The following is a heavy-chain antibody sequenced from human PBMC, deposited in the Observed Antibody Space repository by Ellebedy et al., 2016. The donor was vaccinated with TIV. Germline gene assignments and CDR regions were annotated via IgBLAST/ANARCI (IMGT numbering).Heavy chain of an antibody. CDR1: GGSFSGYY. Sequence: SETLSLTCAVYGGSFSGYYWSWIRQSPGTGLEWIGEINDSGNTKYNPSLKSRVTISVDTSKNQFSLKLTSLTAADTAVYYCARVHRRPPAAPRLRPGYHFDFWGQGTLVTVSS. J-gene: IGHJ4*02. D-gene: IGHD6-6*01. CDR2: INDSGNT. V-gene: IGHV4-34*01. CDR3: ARVHRRPPAAPRLRPGYHFDF.